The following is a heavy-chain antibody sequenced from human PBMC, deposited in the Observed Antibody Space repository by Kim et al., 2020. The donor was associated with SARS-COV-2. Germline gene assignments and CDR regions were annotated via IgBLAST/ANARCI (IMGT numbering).Heavy chain of an antibody. CDR1: GGSISSSSYY. V-gene: IGHV4-39*01. D-gene: IGHD6-19*01. CDR3: ARMNPHPGYSSGWYGGGFDY. J-gene: IGHJ4*02. CDR2: IYYSGST. Sequence: SETLSLTCTVSGGSISSSSYYWGWIRQPPGKGLEWIGSIYYSGSTYYNPSLKSRVTISVDTSKNQFSLKLSSVTAADTAVYYCARMNPHPGYSSGWYGGGFDYWGQGTLVTVSS.